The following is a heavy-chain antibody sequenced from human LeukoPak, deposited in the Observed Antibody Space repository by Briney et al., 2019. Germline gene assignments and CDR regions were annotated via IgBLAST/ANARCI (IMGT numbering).Heavy chain of an antibody. V-gene: IGHV1-24*01. CDR3: ATSREYYDFWSGQFDY. D-gene: IGHD3-3*01. CDR2: FDPEDGKT. J-gene: IGHJ4*02. Sequence: ASVKVSCKVSGYTLTELSMHWVRQAPGKGLEWMGGFDPEDGKTIYAQKFQGRVTMTEDTSTDTAYMELSSLRSEDTAVYYCATSREYYDFWSGQFDYWGQGTLVTVSS. CDR1: GYTLTELS.